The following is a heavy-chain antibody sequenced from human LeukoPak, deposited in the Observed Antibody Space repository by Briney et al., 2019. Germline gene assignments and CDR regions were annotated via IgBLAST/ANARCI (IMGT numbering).Heavy chain of an antibody. J-gene: IGHJ4*02. Sequence: GGSLRLSFAASGFTFSSYGMHWVRQAPGKGLEWVAVISYDGSNKYYADSVKGRFTISRDNSKNTLYLQMNSLRAEDTAVYYCAREWAAAGKGYIDYWGQGTLVTVSS. V-gene: IGHV3-30*03. CDR3: AREWAAAGKGYIDY. D-gene: IGHD6-13*01. CDR2: ISYDGSNK. CDR1: GFTFSSYG.